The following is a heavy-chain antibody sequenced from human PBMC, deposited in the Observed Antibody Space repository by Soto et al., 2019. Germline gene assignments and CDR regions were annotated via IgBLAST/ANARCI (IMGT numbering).Heavy chain of an antibody. J-gene: IGHJ6*02. Sequence: VGSLRLSCAASGFTFSSYSMNWVRQAPGKGLEWVSSISSSSSYIYYADSVKGRFTISRDNAKNSLYLQMNSLRAEDTAVYYCARRWDYYYYYGMDVWGQGTTVTVSS. D-gene: IGHD1-26*01. CDR2: ISSSSSYI. CDR3: ARRWDYYYYYGMDV. CDR1: GFTFSSYS. V-gene: IGHV3-21*01.